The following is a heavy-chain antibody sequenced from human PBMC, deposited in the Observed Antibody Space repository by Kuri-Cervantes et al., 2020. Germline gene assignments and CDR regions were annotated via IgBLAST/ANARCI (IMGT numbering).Heavy chain of an antibody. CDR1: GGTFSSYA. J-gene: IGHJ5*02. CDR2: MNPNSGNT. Sequence: ASVKVSCKASGGTFSSYAISWVRQAPGQGLEWMGWMNPNSGNTGYAQKFQGRVTMTRNTSISTAYMELSSLRSEDTAVYYCARGESWFDPWGQGTLVTVSS. V-gene: IGHV1-8*02. CDR3: ARGESWFDP.